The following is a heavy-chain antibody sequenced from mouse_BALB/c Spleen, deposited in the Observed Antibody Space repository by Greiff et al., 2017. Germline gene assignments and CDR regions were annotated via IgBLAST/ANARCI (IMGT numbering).Heavy chain of an antibody. Sequence: QVQLQQSGAELVRPGTSVKMSCKAAGYTFTNYWIGWVKQRPGRGLEWIGDIYPGGGYTNYNEKFKGKATLTADTSSSTAYMQLSSLTSEDSAIYYCARSGSWFAYWGQGTLVTVSA. D-gene: IGHD3-1*01. J-gene: IGHJ3*01. CDR2: IYPGGGYT. V-gene: IGHV1-63*02. CDR1: GYTFTNYW. CDR3: ARSGSWFAY.